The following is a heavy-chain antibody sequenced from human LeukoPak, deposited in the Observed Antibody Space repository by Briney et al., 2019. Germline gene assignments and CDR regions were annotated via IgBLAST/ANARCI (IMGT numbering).Heavy chain of an antibody. D-gene: IGHD3-22*01. CDR3: ARDLNSYESSGTFDY. Sequence: AASVKVSCKASGYTFTGYYMHWVRQAPGQGLEGMGWINPNSGGTNYAQKFQGRVTMTRDTSISTAYMELSRLRSDDTAVYYCARDLNSYESSGTFDYWGQGTLVTVSS. CDR2: INPNSGGT. V-gene: IGHV1-2*02. J-gene: IGHJ4*02. CDR1: GYTFTGYY.